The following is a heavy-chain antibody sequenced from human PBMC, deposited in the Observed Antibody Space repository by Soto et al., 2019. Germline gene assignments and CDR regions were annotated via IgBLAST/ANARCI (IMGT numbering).Heavy chain of an antibody. Sequence: QVQLQESGPGLVKPSETLSLTCTVSGGSVSSESHYWSWIRQTPGKWPEWIGYIYYTGSTNYNPSLKGRVTMSVGTSRDQVSLSLRSVTRADTAVYYCARDQYDFRSGSYYYAMEVWGQGTKVTVSS. CDR1: GGSVSSESHY. D-gene: IGHD3-3*01. V-gene: IGHV4-61*01. CDR3: ARDQYDFRSGSYYYAMEV. J-gene: IGHJ6*02. CDR2: IYYTGST.